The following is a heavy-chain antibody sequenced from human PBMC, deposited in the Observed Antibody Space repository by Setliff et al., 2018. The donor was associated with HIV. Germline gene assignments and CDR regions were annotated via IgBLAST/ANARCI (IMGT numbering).Heavy chain of an antibody. Sequence: ASVKVSCKASGYTFTKSIIHWVRQAPGQGLEWMGAIIPSGGSTGYAEKFQARVTLTRDTSTSTVYMELSGLREEDTAVYYCARDGASGSGYYWADYWSQGTLVTVSS. CDR1: GYTFTKSI. J-gene: IGHJ4*02. CDR3: ARDGASGSGYYWADY. D-gene: IGHD3-3*01. CDR2: IIPSGGST. V-gene: IGHV1-46*01.